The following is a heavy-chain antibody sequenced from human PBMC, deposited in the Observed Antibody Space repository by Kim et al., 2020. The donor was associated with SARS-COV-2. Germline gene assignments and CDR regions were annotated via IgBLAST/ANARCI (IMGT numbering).Heavy chain of an antibody. D-gene: IGHD1-1*01. CDR3: ARDLQVRGRPDYYYGMDV. V-gene: IGHV1-69*13. CDR1: GGTFSNYA. Sequence: SVKVSCKAFGGTFSNYAISWVRQAPGQGLEWMGGIIPIFSTSNYAQKFQGRVTITADELASTAYMELSSLRSEDTALYYCARDLQVRGRPDYYYGMDVWGQGTTVTVSS. J-gene: IGHJ6*02. CDR2: IIPIFSTS.